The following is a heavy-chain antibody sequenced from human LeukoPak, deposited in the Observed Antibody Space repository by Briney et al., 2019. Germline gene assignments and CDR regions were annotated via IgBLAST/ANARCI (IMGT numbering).Heavy chain of an antibody. CDR2: IYYSGST. Sequence: SETLSLTCTVSGGSISSYYWSWIRQPPGKGLEWIGYIYYSGSTNYNPSLKSRVTISVDTSKNQFSLKLSSVTAADTAVYYCARGALVSSSWYRAYYYYYMDVWGKGTTVTISS. CDR1: GGSISSYY. CDR3: ARGALVSSSWYRAYYYYYMDV. J-gene: IGHJ6*03. D-gene: IGHD6-13*01. V-gene: IGHV4-59*01.